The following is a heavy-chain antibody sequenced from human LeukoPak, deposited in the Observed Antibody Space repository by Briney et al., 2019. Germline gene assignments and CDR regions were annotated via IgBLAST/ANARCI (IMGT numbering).Heavy chain of an antibody. CDR2: IYHSGST. Sequence: SETLSLTCAVSGYSISSGYYWGWIRQPPGKGLEWIGSIYHSGSTYYNPSLKSRVTISVDTSKNQFSLKLSPVTAADTAVYYCARLTGSSWVLLDYWGQGTLVTVSS. V-gene: IGHV4-38-2*01. D-gene: IGHD6-13*01. CDR1: GYSISSGYY. CDR3: ARLTGSSWVLLDY. J-gene: IGHJ4*02.